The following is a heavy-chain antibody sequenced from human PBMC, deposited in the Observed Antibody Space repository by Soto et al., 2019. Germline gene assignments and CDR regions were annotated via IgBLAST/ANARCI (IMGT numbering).Heavy chain of an antibody. J-gene: IGHJ5*02. CDR3: ARGSGNYNGWFDP. CDR1: GDSISSSNW. V-gene: IGHV4-4*02. D-gene: IGHD1-26*01. CDR2: IYHSGTT. Sequence: QLQESGPGLVKPSGTLSLTCAVSGDSISSSNWWSWVRQPPRKGLDWIGEIYHSGTTNYNPSLKSRVTISVDKSKNQFSLKLSSVTATDTAVYYCARGSGNYNGWFDPWGQGTLVTVSS.